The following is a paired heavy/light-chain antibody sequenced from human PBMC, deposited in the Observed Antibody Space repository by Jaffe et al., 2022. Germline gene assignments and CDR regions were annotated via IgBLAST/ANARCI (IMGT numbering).Heavy chain of an antibody. D-gene: IGHD3-9*01. Sequence: EVQLLESGGGLVQPGGSLRLSCAASGFTFSSYAMSWVRQAPGKGLEWVSAISGSGGSTYYADSVKGRFTISRDNSKNTLYLQMNSLRAEDTAVYYCAKAPPYYDILTGYGYYFDYWGQGTLVTVSS. CDR1: GFTFSSYA. CDR2: ISGSGGST. J-gene: IGHJ4*02. CDR3: AKAPPYYDILTGYGYYFDY. V-gene: IGHV3-23*01.
Light chain of an antibody. Sequence: EIVLTQSPATLSLSPGERATLSCRASQSVSSYLAWYQQKPGQAPRLLIYDASNRATGIPARFSGSGSGTDFTLTISSLEPEDFAVYYCQQRSNWRYTFGQGTKLEIK. CDR3: QQRSNWRYT. CDR2: DAS. J-gene: IGKJ2*01. CDR1: QSVSSY. V-gene: IGKV3-11*01.